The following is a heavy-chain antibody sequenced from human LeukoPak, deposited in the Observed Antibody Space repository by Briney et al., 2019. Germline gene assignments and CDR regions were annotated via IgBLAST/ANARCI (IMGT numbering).Heavy chain of an antibody. CDR2: ISSRGNDI. D-gene: IGHD2-15*01. CDR3: AREAAIVVVEDATQEDYYYMDV. J-gene: IGHJ6*03. V-gene: IGHV3-21*01. Sequence: GGYLRLSCAASGFSFNYYSMNWVRQPPGKGLEWVASISSRGNDIHYADSVKGRFTISRDNATTSLDLQMNSLRDEDPAEYSCAREAAIVVVEDATQEDYYYMDVWGKGTTVTVSS. CDR1: GFSFNYYS.